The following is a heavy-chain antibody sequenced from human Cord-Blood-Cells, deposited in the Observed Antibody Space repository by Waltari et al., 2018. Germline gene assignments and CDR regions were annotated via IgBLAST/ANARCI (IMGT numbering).Heavy chain of an antibody. CDR3: ARDIGGTYYYGSGIFNWFDP. J-gene: IGHJ5*02. D-gene: IGHD3-10*01. CDR1: GGSISSGGYY. Sequence: QVQLQESGPGLVKPSQTLSLTCTVSGGSISSGGYYWSWLRQHPGKGLEWIGYIYYRGNTDYNPSLKSRVTISVDTSNNQFSLKLSSVTAAYTAVYYCARDIGGTYYYGSGIFNWFDPWGQGTLVTVSS. V-gene: IGHV4-31*03. CDR2: IYYRGNT.